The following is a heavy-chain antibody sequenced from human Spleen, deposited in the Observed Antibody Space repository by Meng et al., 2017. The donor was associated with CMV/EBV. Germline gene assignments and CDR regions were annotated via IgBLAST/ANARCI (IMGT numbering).Heavy chain of an antibody. CDR2: TYYRSKWYN. V-gene: IGHV6-1*01. CDR1: GDSVSSNSVA. CDR3: ASNLGTTGWFDP. Sequence: GDSVSSNSVAWNWIRQSPSRGLEWLGRTYYRSKWYNDYAVSVKSRITINPDTSKNQFSLQLNSVTPEDTAVYYCASNLGTTGWFDPWGQGTLVTVSS. J-gene: IGHJ5*02. D-gene: IGHD7-27*01.